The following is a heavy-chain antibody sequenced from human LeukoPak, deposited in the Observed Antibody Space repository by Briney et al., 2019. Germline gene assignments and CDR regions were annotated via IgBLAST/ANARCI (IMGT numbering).Heavy chain of an antibody. Sequence: GGSLRLSCAASGFTFDDYAMHWVRQAPGKGLVWVSGISWNSGSIGYADSVKGRFTISRDNAKNSLYLQMNSLRAEDTALYYCAKDSSSWYFDYWGQGTLVTVSS. CDR2: ISWNSGSI. CDR1: GFTFDDYA. J-gene: IGHJ4*02. V-gene: IGHV3-9*01. D-gene: IGHD6-13*01. CDR3: AKDSSSWYFDY.